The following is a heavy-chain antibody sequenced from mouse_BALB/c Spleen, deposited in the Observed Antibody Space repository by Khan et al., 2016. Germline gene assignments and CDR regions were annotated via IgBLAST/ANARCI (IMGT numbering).Heavy chain of an antibody. CDR3: ARWMYYYGGIYGWFAS. CDR1: GYTFTDYW. Sequence: QVQLKQPGAELAKPGASVKMSCKASGYTFTDYWRHWVKQRPGRGREWIGYINPTTYYIEYNQKSKDKAPLTADKSASPAYMQLSSLTSEDSAVDYCARWMYYYGGIYGWFASGGQGTLVSVSA. CDR2: INPTTYYI. V-gene: IGHV1-7*01. D-gene: IGHD1-1*01. J-gene: IGHJ3*01.